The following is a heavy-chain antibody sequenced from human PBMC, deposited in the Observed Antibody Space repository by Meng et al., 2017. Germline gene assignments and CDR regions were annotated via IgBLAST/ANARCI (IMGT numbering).Heavy chain of an antibody. CDR2: INAYNGYT. V-gene: IGHV1-18*01. CDR1: APTLSSDG. Sequence: QGHMVKVGAELKKPGASVTGSCNAAAPTLSSDGFAWVRQAPGQGLEWMGWINAYNGYTDYAQKFLGRVTLTTDTSTNTGYMELRSLTSDDTAVYYCATRGNPYLDCWGQGTLVTVSS. J-gene: IGHJ4*02. CDR3: ATRGNPYLDC.